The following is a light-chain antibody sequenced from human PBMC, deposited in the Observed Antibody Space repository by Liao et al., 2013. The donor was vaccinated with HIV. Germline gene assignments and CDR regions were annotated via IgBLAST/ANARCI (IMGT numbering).Light chain of an antibody. CDR2: YDR. V-gene: IGLV3-21*04. CDR1: NIGRKS. Sequence: SYELTQPPSVSVAPGKTARITCGGNNIGRKSVHWYQQKPGQAPVLVIYYDRDRPSGIPERFSGSNSGNTATLTISRVEAGDEADYSCQVWDSSSGHQVFGGGTKLTVL. J-gene: IGLJ3*02. CDR3: QVWDSSSGHQV.